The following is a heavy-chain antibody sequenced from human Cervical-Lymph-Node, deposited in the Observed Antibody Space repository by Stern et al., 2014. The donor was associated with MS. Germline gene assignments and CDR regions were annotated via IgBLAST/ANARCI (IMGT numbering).Heavy chain of an antibody. D-gene: IGHD6-13*01. V-gene: IGHV1-69*01. Sequence: VQLVESGAEVKQPGSSVKVSCKASGDTFSSLDIGWVRQAPGQGLEWLAGITPLGGNTHYAQNVQGRVTISADDSTSTTYMELSSLRSEDTAVYYCARHQAGIAADWGQGTLVTVSS. J-gene: IGHJ4*02. CDR3: ARHQAGIAAD. CDR1: GDTFSSLD. CDR2: ITPLGGNT.